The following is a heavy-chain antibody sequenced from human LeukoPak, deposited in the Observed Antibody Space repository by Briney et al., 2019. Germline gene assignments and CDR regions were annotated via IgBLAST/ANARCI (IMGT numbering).Heavy chain of an antibody. D-gene: IGHD3-10*01. CDR2: ISSSTTYI. V-gene: IGHV3-21*01. J-gene: IGHJ4*02. CDR3: ARVSNYYGSGNYQKQFDY. CDR1: GFTFSNYA. Sequence: GGSLRLSCAASGFTFSNYAMNWVRQAPGKGLEWVSSISSSTTYIYYADSVKGRFTFSRDSAKNSLYLQMNSLRAEDTAVYYCARVSNYYGSGNYQKQFDYWGQGTLVTVSS.